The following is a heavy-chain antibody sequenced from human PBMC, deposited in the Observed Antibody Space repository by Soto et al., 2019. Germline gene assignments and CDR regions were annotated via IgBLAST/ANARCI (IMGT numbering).Heavy chain of an antibody. Sequence: QVLLVQSGAEVTKPGASVKVSCKASGYTFTRYAMHWVRQAPGQGLEWMGWINARNGNTKYSQKFQDRVTVTLDTSASPAYVELSRLRSEVTAIYYCVRDPTFAWHDDLDVWGRGALVTVSS. CDR2: INARNGNT. J-gene: IGHJ4*02. CDR1: GYTFTRYA. V-gene: IGHV1-3*01. D-gene: IGHD1-1*01. CDR3: VRDPTFAWHDDLDV.